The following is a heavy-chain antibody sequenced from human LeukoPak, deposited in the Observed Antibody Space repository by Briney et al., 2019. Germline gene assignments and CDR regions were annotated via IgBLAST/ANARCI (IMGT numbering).Heavy chain of an antibody. D-gene: IGHD2-2*01. CDR1: GFTFSSYS. J-gene: IGHJ4*02. V-gene: IGHV3-48*01. Sequence: PGGSLRLSCAASGFTFSSYSMNWVRQAPGKGLEWVSYISSSSSTIYYADSVKGRFTISRDNAKNSLYLQMNSLRAEDTAVYYCASLRLSPPIYCSSTSCYGYWGQGTLVTVSS. CDR3: ASLRLSPPIYCSSTSCYGY. CDR2: ISSSSSTI.